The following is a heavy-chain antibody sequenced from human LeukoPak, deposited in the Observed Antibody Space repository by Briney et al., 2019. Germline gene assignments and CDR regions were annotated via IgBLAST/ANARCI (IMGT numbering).Heavy chain of an antibody. CDR3: ASTYSSSWAFDY. CDR1: GYTFTGYY. J-gene: IGHJ4*02. Sequence: ASVKVSCKASGYTFTGYYTHWVRQAPGQGLEWMGWINPNSGGTNYAQKFQGRVTMTRDTSISTAYMELSRLRSDDTAVYYCASTYSSSWAFDYWGQGTLVTVSS. CDR2: INPNSGGT. D-gene: IGHD6-13*01. V-gene: IGHV1-2*02.